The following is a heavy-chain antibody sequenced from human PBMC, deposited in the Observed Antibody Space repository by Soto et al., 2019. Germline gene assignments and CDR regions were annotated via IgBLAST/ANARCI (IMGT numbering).Heavy chain of an antibody. CDR1: GYAFTTYG. CDR2: ISAHNGNT. Sequence: QVHLVQSGAEVKKPGASVKVSCQGSGYAFTTYGITWVRKAPGQGLEWMGWISAHNGNTNYAQKLQGRVTVTRDTSTSTAYMELRSLRYDHTAVYYCARGRYGDYWGQGALVTVSS. D-gene: IGHD1-1*01. CDR3: ARGRYGDY. V-gene: IGHV1-18*01. J-gene: IGHJ4*02.